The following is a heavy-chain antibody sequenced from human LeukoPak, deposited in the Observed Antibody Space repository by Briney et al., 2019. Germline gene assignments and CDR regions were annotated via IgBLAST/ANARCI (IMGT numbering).Heavy chain of an antibody. CDR3: ARGLGGYSGYDEIWFDP. V-gene: IGHV3-21*01. Sequence: GGSLRLSCAASGFTFSSYSMNWVRQAPGKGLEWVSSISSSSSYIYYADSVKGRFTISRDNAKNTLYLQMNSLRAEDTAVYYCARGLGGYSGYDEIWFDPWGQGTLVTVSS. D-gene: IGHD5-12*01. CDR2: ISSSSSYI. J-gene: IGHJ5*02. CDR1: GFTFSSYS.